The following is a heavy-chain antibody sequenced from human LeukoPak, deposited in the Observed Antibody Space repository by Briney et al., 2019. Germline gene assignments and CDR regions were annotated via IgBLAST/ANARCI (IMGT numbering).Heavy chain of an antibody. CDR2: IDWDDDK. CDR1: GFSLSTSGMC. Sequence: GSGPTLVNPTQTLTLTCTFSGFSLSTSGMCVSWIRQPPGKALEWLARIDWDDDKYYSTSLRTRLTISKDTSKNQVVLTMTNMDPVDTATYYCARTHDYGDLSYFDIWGQGTMVTVSS. J-gene: IGHJ3*02. V-gene: IGHV2-70*11. CDR3: ARTHDYGDLSYFDI. D-gene: IGHD4-17*01.